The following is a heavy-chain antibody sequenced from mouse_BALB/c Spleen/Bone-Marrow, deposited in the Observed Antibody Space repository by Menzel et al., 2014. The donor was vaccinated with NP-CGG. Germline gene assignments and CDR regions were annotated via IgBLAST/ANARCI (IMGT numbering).Heavy chain of an antibody. CDR1: GYTFTSYY. CDR3: AICYGYDEFAY. D-gene: IGHD2-2*01. V-gene: IGHV1S56*01. J-gene: IGHJ3*01. Sequence: VQLQQSGPELVKPGASVKMSCKASGYTFTSYYIHWVKQRPGQGLEWIGWIYPGYGSTKYNEKFKGKTTLTADKSSSTAYMLLSSLTSEDSAIYFCAICYGYDEFAYWGQGTLVTVSA. CDR2: IYPGYGST.